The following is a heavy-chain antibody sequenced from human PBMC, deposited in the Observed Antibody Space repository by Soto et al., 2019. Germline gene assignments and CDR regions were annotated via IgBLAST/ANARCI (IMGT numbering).Heavy chain of an antibody. CDR2: ISYDGSNK. D-gene: IGHD3-3*01. J-gene: IGHJ6*02. CDR3: ARETYYDFWSGPYYGMDV. Sequence: GGSLRLSCAASGLTFSSYGMHWVRQAPGKGLEWVAVISYDGSNKYYADSVKGRFTIPRDNSKNTLYLRMNSLRAEDTAVYYCARETYYDFWSGPYYGMDVWGQGTTVTVSS. CDR1: GLTFSSYG. V-gene: IGHV3-30*03.